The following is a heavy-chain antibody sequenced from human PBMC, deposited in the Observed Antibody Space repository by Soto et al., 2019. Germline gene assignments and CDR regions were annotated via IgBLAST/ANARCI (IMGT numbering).Heavy chain of an antibody. V-gene: IGHV1-58*01. D-gene: IGHD2-8*01. CDR2: IAVGSGYT. CDR3: AADATAWQQMVPSDY. J-gene: IGHJ4*02. Sequence: SVKVSCKASGCTFTSSAFQWVRQARGQRLEWIGWIAVGSGYTNYAQRFQDRVTLTRDMSTATTYMELSRLTSEDTAIYYCAADATAWQQMVPSDYWGQGTLVTVSS. CDR1: GCTFTSSA.